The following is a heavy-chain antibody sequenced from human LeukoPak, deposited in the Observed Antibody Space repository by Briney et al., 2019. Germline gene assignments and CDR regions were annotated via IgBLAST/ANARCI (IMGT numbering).Heavy chain of an antibody. D-gene: IGHD3-10*01. CDR1: GGSISSSSYY. J-gene: IGHJ5*02. Sequence: SETLSLTCTVSGGSISSSSYYWGWIRQPPGKGLEWIGSIYYSGSTYYNPSLKSRVTISVDTSKNQFSLKLSSVTAADTAVYYCAGTYYYGSGNWFDPWGQGTLVTVSS. CDR2: IYYSGST. CDR3: AGTYYYGSGNWFDP. V-gene: IGHV4-39*07.